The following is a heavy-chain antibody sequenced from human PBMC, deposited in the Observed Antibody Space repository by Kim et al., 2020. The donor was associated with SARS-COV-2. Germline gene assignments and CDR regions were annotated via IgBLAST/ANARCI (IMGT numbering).Heavy chain of an antibody. Sequence: ADSVKGRFTISRDNSKNTLYLQMNSLRAEDTAVYYCAKERYSGQYHVLDYWGQGTLVTVSS. J-gene: IGHJ4*02. CDR3: AKERYSGQYHVLDY. D-gene: IGHD1-26*01. V-gene: IGHV3-30*02.